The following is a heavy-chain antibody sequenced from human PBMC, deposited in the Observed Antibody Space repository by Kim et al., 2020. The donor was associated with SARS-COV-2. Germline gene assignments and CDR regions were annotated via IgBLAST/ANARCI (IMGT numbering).Heavy chain of an antibody. Sequence: GGSLRLSCAASGFTFDDYAMHWVRQAPGKGLEWVSGISWNSGSIGYADSVKGRFTISRDNAKNSLYLQMNSLRAEDTALYYCAKGDSGWRGYYYGMDVWSQGTTVTVSS. J-gene: IGHJ6*02. V-gene: IGHV3-9*01. CDR2: ISWNSGSI. CDR3: AKGDSGWRGYYYGMDV. D-gene: IGHD6-19*01. CDR1: GFTFDDYA.